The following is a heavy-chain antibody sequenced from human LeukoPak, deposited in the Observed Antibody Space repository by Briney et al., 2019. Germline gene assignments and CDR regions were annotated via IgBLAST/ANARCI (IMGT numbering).Heavy chain of an antibody. CDR3: ARDAITGSSTPDDAFDI. Sequence: SVKVSCKASGGTFSSYAISWVRQAPGQGLEWMGGIIPIFGTANYAQKFQGRVTITADESTSTAYMELSSLRSEDTAVYYCARDAITGSSTPDDAFDIWGQGTMVTVSS. V-gene: IGHV1-69*01. CDR2: IIPIFGTA. J-gene: IGHJ3*02. CDR1: GGTFSSYA. D-gene: IGHD1-20*01.